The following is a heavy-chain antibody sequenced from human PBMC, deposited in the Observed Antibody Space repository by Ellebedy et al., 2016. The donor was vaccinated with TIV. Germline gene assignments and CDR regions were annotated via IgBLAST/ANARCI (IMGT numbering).Heavy chain of an antibody. Sequence: GGSLRLXCAPSGFTLNSYWLTWVRQAPGKGLEWVANIKEDGGEKYYVDSVKGRFTISRDNAKNTLYLQMDSLRAEDTAVYYCARAGSYLSETVFYWGQGTLITVSS. V-gene: IGHV3-7*01. CDR1: GFTLNSYW. J-gene: IGHJ4*02. D-gene: IGHD3-10*01. CDR3: ARAGSYLSETVFY. CDR2: IKEDGGEK.